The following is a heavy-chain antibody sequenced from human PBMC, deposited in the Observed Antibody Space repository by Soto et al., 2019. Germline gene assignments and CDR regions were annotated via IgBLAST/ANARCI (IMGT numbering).Heavy chain of an antibody. Sequence: PSETLSLTCTVSGGSISSYYWSWIRQPPGKGLEWIGYIYYSGSTNYNPSLKCRVTISVDTSKNQFSLKLSSVTAADTAVYYCARGGDYADYWGQGTLVTVSS. CDR2: IYYSGST. CDR3: ARGGDYADY. V-gene: IGHV4-59*01. CDR1: GGSISSYY. J-gene: IGHJ4*02.